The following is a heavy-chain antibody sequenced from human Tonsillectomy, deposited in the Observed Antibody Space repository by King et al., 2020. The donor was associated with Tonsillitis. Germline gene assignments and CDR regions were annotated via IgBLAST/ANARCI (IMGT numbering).Heavy chain of an antibody. CDR1: GGSISSYY. V-gene: IGHV4-59*12. Sequence: VQLQESGPGLVKPSETLSLTCTVSGGSISSYYWSWIRQPPGKGLEWIGYIYYSGSTNYNPSLKSRVTITVDTSKSQFSLKLSSVTAADTAVYYCGRDSVVVVPAATLNYYYYYGMDVWGQGTTVTVSS. CDR2: IYYSGST. CDR3: GRDSVVVVPAATLNYYYYYGMDV. J-gene: IGHJ6*02. D-gene: IGHD2-2*01.